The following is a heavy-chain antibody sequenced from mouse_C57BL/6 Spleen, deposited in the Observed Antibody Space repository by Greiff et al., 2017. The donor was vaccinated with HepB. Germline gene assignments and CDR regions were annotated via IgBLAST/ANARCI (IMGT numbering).Heavy chain of an antibody. D-gene: IGHD2-5*01. J-gene: IGHJ3*01. CDR3: AREGYYSNYGGFAY. Sequence: EVQLQQSGPGLVKPSQSLSLTCSVTGYSITSGYYWNWIRQFPGNKLEWMGYISYDGSNNYNPSLKNRISITRDTSKNQFFLKLNSVTTEDTATYYCAREGYYSNYGGFAYWGQGTLVTVSA. CDR2: ISYDGSN. V-gene: IGHV3-6*01. CDR1: GYSITSGYY.